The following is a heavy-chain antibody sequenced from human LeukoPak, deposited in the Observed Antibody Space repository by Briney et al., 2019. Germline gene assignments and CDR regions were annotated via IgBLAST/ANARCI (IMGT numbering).Heavy chain of an antibody. CDR1: GGTFSSYP. CDR2: IIPIFGTT. D-gene: IGHD2-2*01. J-gene: IGHJ6*03. CDR3: ARGTRGYYYYYMDV. V-gene: IGHV1-69*05. Sequence: ASVKVSCKASGGTFSSYPISWVRQAPGQGLEWMGGIIPIFGTTNYAQKFQGRVTITTDESTSTAYMELSSLRSEDTAVYYCARGTRGYYYYYMDVWGKGTTVTVSS.